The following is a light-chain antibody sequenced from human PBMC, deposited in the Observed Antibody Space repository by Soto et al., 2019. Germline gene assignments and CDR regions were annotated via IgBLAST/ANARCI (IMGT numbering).Light chain of an antibody. CDR1: HSDVGGYNH. CDR2: AVS. CDR3: SSFTSTSRYVL. J-gene: IGLJ2*01. V-gene: IGLV2-14*01. Sequence: QSVLTQPASVSGSPGQAISISCTGTHSDVGGYNHVSWYQQHPGKAPKLIISAVSNRPSGVSNRFSGSKSGTTASLTISGLQAEDEANYYCSSFTSTSRYVLFGGGTKLTVL.